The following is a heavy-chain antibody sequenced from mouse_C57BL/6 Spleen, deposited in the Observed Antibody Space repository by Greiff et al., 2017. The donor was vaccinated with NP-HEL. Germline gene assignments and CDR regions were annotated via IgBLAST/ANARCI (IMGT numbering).Heavy chain of an antibody. Sequence: VQLQQSGPELVKPGASVKIPCKASGYTFTDYNMDWVKQSHGKSLEWIGDINPNNGGTIYNQKFKGKATLTVDKSSSTAYMERRSLTSEDTAVYYCATYHGGYFDVWGTGTTVTVSS. CDR3: ATYHGGYFDV. V-gene: IGHV1-18*01. CDR2: INPNNGGT. J-gene: IGHJ1*03. CDR1: GYTFTDYN.